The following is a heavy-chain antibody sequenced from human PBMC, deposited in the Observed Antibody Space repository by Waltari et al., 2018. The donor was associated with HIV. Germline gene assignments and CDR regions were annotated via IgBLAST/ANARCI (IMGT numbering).Heavy chain of an antibody. Sequence: EVLLVESGVGLGKPGRSLRLSCSASGFTFSDAWMSWVRQAPGKGLEWVGRIKSNTDGGTTDYAAPVKGRFTISRDDSKTTLYLEMNSLKTEDTAVYYCTTVGGGTRDYWGQGTLITVSS. J-gene: IGHJ4*02. D-gene: IGHD3-16*01. V-gene: IGHV3-15*01. CDR1: GFTFSDAW. CDR2: IKSNTDGGTT. CDR3: TTVGGGTRDY.